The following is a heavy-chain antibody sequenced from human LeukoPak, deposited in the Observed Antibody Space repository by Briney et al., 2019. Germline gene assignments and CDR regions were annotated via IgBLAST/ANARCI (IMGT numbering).Heavy chain of an antibody. CDR3: AKDYSSGWYDY. CDR1: GFTFSSHA. D-gene: IGHD6-19*01. J-gene: IGHJ4*02. CDR2: ISGSGGRT. Sequence: GGSLRLSCAASGFTFSSHAMSWVRQAPGKGLEWVSTISGSGGRTYYADSVKGRFTISRDNSKNTLYLQMNSLRAEDTAVYYCAKDYSSGWYDYWGQGTLVTVSS. V-gene: IGHV3-23*01.